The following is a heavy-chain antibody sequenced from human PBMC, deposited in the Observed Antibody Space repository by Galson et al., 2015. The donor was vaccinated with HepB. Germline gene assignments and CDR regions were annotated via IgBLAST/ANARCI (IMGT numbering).Heavy chain of an antibody. CDR2: IKSKTDGGTT. J-gene: IGHJ4*02. CDR3: TTDRGLAVAGNRFDY. Sequence: WMSWVRQAPGKGLEWVGRIKSKTDGGTTDYAAPVKGRFTISRDDSKNTLYLQMNSLKTEDTAVYYCTTDRGLAVAGNRFDYWGQGTLVTVSS. CDR1: W. D-gene: IGHD6-19*01. V-gene: IGHV3-15*01.